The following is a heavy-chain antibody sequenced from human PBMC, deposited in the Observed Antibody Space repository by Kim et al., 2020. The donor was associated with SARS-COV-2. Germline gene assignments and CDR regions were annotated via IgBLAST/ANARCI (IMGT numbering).Heavy chain of an antibody. Sequence: YNPSLKSRVTKSVDTSKNQFSLKLSSVTAADAAVYYCARRFDGGYGMDVWGQGTTVTVSS. CDR3: ARRFDGGYGMDV. D-gene: IGHD3-10*01. V-gene: IGHV4-39*01. J-gene: IGHJ6*02.